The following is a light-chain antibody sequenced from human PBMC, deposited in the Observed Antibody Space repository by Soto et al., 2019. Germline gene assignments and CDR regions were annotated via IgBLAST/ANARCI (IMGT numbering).Light chain of an antibody. CDR1: KSVSSN. Sequence: ERVMTQSPATLSVSPGERATLSCRASKSVSSNLAWYQQKPAQAPRLFIYGASTRATAIPPRFGGSGSGTAFTLTISSLQSEDFAVYYCQDYDNWPFTFGQGTRLEIK. J-gene: IGKJ5*01. CDR2: GAS. CDR3: QDYDNWPFT. V-gene: IGKV3-15*01.